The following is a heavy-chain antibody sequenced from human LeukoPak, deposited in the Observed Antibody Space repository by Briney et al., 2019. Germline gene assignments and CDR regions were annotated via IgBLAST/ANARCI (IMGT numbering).Heavy chain of an antibody. CDR3: ARLGFSPI. V-gene: IGHV4-34*01. D-gene: IGHD7-27*01. CDR1: GGSFSGYY. Sequence: PSETLSLTCAVYGGSFSGYYWSWIRQPPGKGLEWIGEINHSGSTNYNPSLKSRVTISVDTSKNQFSLKLSSVTAADTAVYYCARLGFSPIWGQGITVTVSS. J-gene: IGHJ6*02. CDR2: INHSGST.